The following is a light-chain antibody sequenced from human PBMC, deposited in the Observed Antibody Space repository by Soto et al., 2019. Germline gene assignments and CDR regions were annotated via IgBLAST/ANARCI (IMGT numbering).Light chain of an antibody. J-gene: IGLJ2*01. CDR2: DVT. V-gene: IGLV2-14*03. CDR3: SSYTSRSTLGV. CDR1: YSDLGGYNY. Sequence: QSALTQPASVSGSPGQSITISCTGAYSDLGGYNYVSWYQQHPGKAPKLMIYDVTNRPSGVSYRFSGSKSGNTASLTISGLQAEDEADYYCSSYTSRSTLGVFGGGTQLTVL.